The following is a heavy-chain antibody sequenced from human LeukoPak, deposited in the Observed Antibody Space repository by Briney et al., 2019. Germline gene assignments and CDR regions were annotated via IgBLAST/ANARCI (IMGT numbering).Heavy chain of an antibody. D-gene: IGHD1-26*01. CDR1: GFTFGSYA. V-gene: IGHV3-23*01. J-gene: IGHJ4*02. Sequence: GGSLRLSCAASGFTFGSYAMSWVRQAPGKGLEWVSTITYSGGSTYYADSVKGRFTISRDNAKNTVFLQMNSLRAEDTALYYCAKEDHGTYSTAFDYWGQGTLVTVSS. CDR2: ITYSGGST. CDR3: AKEDHGTYSTAFDY.